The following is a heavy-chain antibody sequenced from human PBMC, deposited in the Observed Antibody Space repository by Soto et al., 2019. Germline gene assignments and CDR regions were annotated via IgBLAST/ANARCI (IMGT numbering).Heavy chain of an antibody. Sequence: LRLSCAASGFTFRSYAMTWVRQAPGQGLEWVSVISYNGANTYYADSVKGRFTISRDNSKGTVNLQMNTLRVEDTAVYYCARYIRGPTVFYFDFWGPGVLVTVSS. CDR3: ARYIRGPTVFYFDF. V-gene: IGHV3-23*01. CDR2: ISYNGANT. J-gene: IGHJ4*02. CDR1: GFTFRSYA. D-gene: IGHD1-1*01.